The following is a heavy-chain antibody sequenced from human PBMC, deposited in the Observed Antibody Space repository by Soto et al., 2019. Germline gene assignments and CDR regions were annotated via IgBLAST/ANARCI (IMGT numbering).Heavy chain of an antibody. CDR3: ATALYGGFTY. CDR1: GFTFSVYA. V-gene: IGHV3-23*01. D-gene: IGHD3-10*01. Sequence: EVRLLESGGGLVQPGGSLRLSCAASGFTFSVYAMSWVRQAPGKGLEWVSGNSGSGDSTHYADSVKGRFTVSRDNSKSMLYLQTNSLRAEDTAIYYCATALYGGFTYWGQGTLVTVSS. CDR2: NSGSGDST. J-gene: IGHJ4*02.